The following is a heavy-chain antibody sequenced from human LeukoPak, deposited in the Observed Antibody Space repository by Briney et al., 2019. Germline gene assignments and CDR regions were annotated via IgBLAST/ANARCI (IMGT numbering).Heavy chain of an antibody. J-gene: IGHJ1*01. D-gene: IGHD6-19*01. CDR2: ISGSGGST. Sequence: GGSLRLSCAASGFTFSSYAMSWVRQAPGKGLEWVSAISGSGGSTYYADSVKGRFTISRDNSKNTLYLQMNSLRAEDTAVYYCARDSPGYSSGWYTAEYFQHWGQGTLVTVSS. CDR3: ARDSPGYSSGWYTAEYFQH. V-gene: IGHV3-23*01. CDR1: GFTFSSYA.